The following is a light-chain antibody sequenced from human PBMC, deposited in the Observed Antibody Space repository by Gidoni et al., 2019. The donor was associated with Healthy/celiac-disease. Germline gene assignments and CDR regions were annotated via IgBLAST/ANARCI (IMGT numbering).Light chain of an antibody. CDR1: QSVSSY. Sequence: IVLTQSPATLSLSPGERATLSCRASQSVSSYLAWYQQKPGQAPRLLIYDASNRATGIPARCSGSGSGTDFTLTISSLEPEDFAVYYCQQRSNWPSTFGQGTKVEIK. V-gene: IGKV3-11*01. CDR3: QQRSNWPST. CDR2: DAS. J-gene: IGKJ1*01.